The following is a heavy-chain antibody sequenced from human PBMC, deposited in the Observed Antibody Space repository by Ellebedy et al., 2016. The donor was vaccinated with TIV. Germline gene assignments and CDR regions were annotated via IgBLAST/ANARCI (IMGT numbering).Heavy chain of an antibody. Sequence: GESLKISCAASGFTFSSYWMHLVRQAPGKGLVWVSRINSDGSSTSYADSVKGRFTISRDNAKNTLYLQMNSLRAEDTAVYYCARDVGYYDDSSDYGMDVWGQGTTVTVSS. CDR1: GFTFSSYW. J-gene: IGHJ6*02. D-gene: IGHD3-22*01. CDR2: INSDGSST. V-gene: IGHV3-74*01. CDR3: ARDVGYYDDSSDYGMDV.